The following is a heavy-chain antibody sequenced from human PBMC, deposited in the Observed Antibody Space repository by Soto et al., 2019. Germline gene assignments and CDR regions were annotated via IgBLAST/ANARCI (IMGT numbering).Heavy chain of an antibody. CDR1: GYTFTSYA. CDR3: ARDPESTVTLGYMEV. CDR2: INAGNGNT. Sequence: ASVKVSCKASGYTFTSYAMHWVRQAPGQRLEWMGWINAGNGNTKYSQKFQGRVTITRDTSASTAYMELSSLRSEDTAVYYCARDPESTVTLGYMEVWGKGTTVTVSS. V-gene: IGHV1-3*01. J-gene: IGHJ6*03. D-gene: IGHD4-17*01.